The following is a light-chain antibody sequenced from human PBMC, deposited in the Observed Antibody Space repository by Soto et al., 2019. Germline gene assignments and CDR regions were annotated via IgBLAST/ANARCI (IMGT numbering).Light chain of an antibody. J-gene: IGLJ2*01. Sequence: QLVLTQPASVSGSPGQSITISCTGTNNDVGAYPYVSWYQQHPGTAPKLIIYEVTNRPSGISDRFSGSKSGNTASLNISGLQAEDESDYYCSSFATSGTTVIFGGGTKLTVL. CDR3: SSFATSGTTVI. CDR2: EVT. V-gene: IGLV2-14*01. CDR1: NNDVGAYPY.